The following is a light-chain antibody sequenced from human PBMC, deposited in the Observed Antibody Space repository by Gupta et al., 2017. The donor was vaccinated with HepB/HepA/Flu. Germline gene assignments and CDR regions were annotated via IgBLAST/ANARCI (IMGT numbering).Light chain of an antibody. CDR2: ATT. J-gene: IGLJ3*02. V-gene: IGLV7-46*02. CDR1: TRAGTSGHC. CDR3: MLADSIGPSWV. Sequence: AVVPQEPSPTFSPGGTVPLSCGPGTRAGTSGHCRYWFLQKPVQAPRTLIYATTNTHSWTPVRFSGSRLGGKAVLTLLGAQPEDEAEYYCMLADSIGPSWVFGGGTNLPVL.